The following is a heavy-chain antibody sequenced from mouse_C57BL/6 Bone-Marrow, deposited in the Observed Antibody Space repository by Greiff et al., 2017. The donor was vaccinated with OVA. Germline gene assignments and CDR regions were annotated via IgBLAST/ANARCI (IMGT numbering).Heavy chain of an antibody. CDR3: TTYRY. J-gene: IGHJ2*01. Sequence: VQLQQSGAELVRPGASVKLSCTASGFNIKDDYMHWVKERPEQGLEWIGWIDPENGDTEYASNFQGKATITADTSSKTVYLHLSSLTSEDTAVYYCTTYRYWGQGTTLTVSS. CDR1: GFNIKDDY. CDR2: IDPENGDT. V-gene: IGHV14-4*01.